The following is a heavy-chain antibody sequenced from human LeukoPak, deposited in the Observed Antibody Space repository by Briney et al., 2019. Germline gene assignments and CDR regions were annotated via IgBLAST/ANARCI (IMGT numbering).Heavy chain of an antibody. D-gene: IGHD6-6*01. CDR3: GRVGGRSKAAKGDAFDI. CDR2: ISSGSTYM. Sequence: GGSLRLSCAASGFTFSSYSMDWVRQAPGKGLEWVSSISSGSTYMYYADSVKGRFTISRDNAQNSMYLQMNSLRAEDTAVYYCGRVGGRSKAAKGDAFDIWGQGTMVTVSS. CDR1: GFTFSSYS. V-gene: IGHV3-21*01. J-gene: IGHJ3*02.